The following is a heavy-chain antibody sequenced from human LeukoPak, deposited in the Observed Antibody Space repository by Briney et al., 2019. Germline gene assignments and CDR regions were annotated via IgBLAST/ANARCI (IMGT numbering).Heavy chain of an antibody. CDR2: IYTSGST. V-gene: IGHV4-4*07. J-gene: IGHJ3*02. CDR3: ARDGPTRYCSGGSCYSGAFDI. Sequence: SETLSLTCTVSGGSISSYYWSWIRQPAGKGLEWIGRIYTSGSTNYNPSLKSRVTMSVDTSKNQFSLKLSSVTAADTAVYYCARDGPTRYCSGGSCYSGAFDIWGQGTMVTVSS. D-gene: IGHD2-15*01. CDR1: GGSISSYY.